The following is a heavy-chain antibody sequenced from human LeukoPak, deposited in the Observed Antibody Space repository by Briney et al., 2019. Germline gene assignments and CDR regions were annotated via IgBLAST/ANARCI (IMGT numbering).Heavy chain of an antibody. V-gene: IGHV1-2*02. D-gene: IGHD6-6*01. J-gene: IGHJ4*02. Sequence: GAAVKVSCKSTGYSFTGYYMDWVRHAPVQGLEWMGWINPNRVGTNYAQKFQGRVTMTRDTSISTAYMELTRLRSDDTAVYYCARGPTYSSSFDYWGQGTLVTVSS. CDR3: ARGPTYSSSFDY. CDR1: GYSFTGYY. CDR2: INPNRVGT.